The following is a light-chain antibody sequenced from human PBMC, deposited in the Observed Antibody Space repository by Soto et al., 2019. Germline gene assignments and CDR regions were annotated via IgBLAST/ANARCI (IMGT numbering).Light chain of an antibody. CDR2: ATS. Sequence: EIVLTQSPGNMSLSPGERATLSCRASHSVSSSYLAWYQQKPGQPPRLVMYATSSRSTGIPARFSGSGSGTDFTLTISRLEPEDFAVYYCQQYGSSSWTFGQGTKVDIK. J-gene: IGKJ1*01. V-gene: IGKV3-20*01. CDR3: QQYGSSSWT. CDR1: HSVSSSY.